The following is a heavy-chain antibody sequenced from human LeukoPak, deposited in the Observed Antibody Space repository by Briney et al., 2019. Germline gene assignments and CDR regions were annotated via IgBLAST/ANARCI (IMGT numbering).Heavy chain of an antibody. D-gene: IGHD2-2*01. CDR1: GGTFSSYD. J-gene: IGHJ4*02. CDR2: IMPIFRTA. V-gene: IGHV1-69*06. Sequence: GASVKVSCKASGGTFSSYDFSWVRQAPGQGLEWMGGIMPIFRTANYAQKFRGRVTITADKSTSTAYMELSSLRSEGTAVYYCATGRTDIVVVPATLRNYYFDYWGQGTLVTVSS. CDR3: ATGRTDIVVVPATLRNYYFDY.